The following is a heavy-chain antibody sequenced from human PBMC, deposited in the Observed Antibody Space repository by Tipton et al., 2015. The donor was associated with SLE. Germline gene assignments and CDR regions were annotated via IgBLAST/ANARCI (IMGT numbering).Heavy chain of an antibody. J-gene: IGHJ3*02. CDR1: GFTFSSYA. Sequence: SLRLSCEASGFTFSSYAMHWVRQAPGKGLEYVSAISSNGGSTYYADSVKGRFTISRDNSKNTLYLQMSSLRAEDTAVYYCVKDGYSGYDFRDAFDIWGQGTMVTVSS. CDR3: VKDGYSGYDFRDAFDI. V-gene: IGHV3-64D*09. CDR2: ISSNGGST. D-gene: IGHD5-12*01.